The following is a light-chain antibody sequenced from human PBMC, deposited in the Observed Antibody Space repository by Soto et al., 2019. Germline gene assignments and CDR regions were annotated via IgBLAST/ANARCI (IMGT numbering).Light chain of an antibody. CDR3: QQYNSYSLT. Sequence: DIQMTQSPSTLSASVGDRVTITCRASQSISSWLAWYQQKPGKAPKLLIYKASSLDSGVPSRFSGSGSGTECNLPISSLQPDDFATYYYQQYNSYSLTFGQGTKVEIK. CDR2: KAS. J-gene: IGKJ1*01. V-gene: IGKV1-5*03. CDR1: QSISSW.